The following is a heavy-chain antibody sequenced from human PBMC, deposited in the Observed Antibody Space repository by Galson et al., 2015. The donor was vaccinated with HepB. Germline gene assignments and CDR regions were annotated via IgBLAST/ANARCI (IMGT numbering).Heavy chain of an antibody. D-gene: IGHD3-3*01. CDR3: ARDLAPGDYVGVVAAFDI. CDR2: IYTSASS. CDR1: DDSISKFSYY. J-gene: IGHJ3*02. V-gene: IGHV4-61*02. Sequence: TLSLSSPVTDDSISKFSYYWIWVSQPPGKGLDWSGLIYTSASSNYNPSLKSRVTMSVDTSKNQFLLKLISVTAADTAVYYCARDLAPGDYVGVVAAFDIWGQGTMVTVSS.